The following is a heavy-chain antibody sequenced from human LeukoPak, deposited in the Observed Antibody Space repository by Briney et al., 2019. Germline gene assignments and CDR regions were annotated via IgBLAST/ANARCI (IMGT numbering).Heavy chain of an antibody. CDR1: GYTFTGYY. Sequence: ASVKVSCKASGYTFTGYYMYWVRQAPGQGLEWMGWMNPNSGGTNYAQKFQGGVTMTRDTSISTAYMELSRLRSDDTAVYYCARGRVRAAAGTWFAPWGQGTLVTVSS. CDR3: ARGRVRAAAGTWFAP. J-gene: IGHJ5*02. CDR2: MNPNSGGT. D-gene: IGHD6-13*01. V-gene: IGHV1-2*02.